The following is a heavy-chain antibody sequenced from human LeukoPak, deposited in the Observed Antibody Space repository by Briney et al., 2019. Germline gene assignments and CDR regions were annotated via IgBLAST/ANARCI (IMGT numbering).Heavy chain of an antibody. J-gene: IGHJ4*02. CDR3: ARDLRSSWSLDY. D-gene: IGHD6-6*01. CDR2: IYYSGST. Sequence: ETLSLTCTVSGGSMSSYYWRWIRQPPGKGLEWIGYIYYSGSTNYNPFLKSRVTISVDTSKNQFSLKLSSVTAADTAVYYCARDLRSSWSLDYWGQGTLVTVSS. CDR1: GGSMSSYY. V-gene: IGHV4-59*01.